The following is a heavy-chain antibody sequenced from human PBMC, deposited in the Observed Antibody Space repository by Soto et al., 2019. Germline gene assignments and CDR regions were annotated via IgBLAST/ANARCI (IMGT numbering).Heavy chain of an antibody. CDR2: IIAVLGIA. V-gene: IGHV1-69*02. D-gene: IGHD4-17*01. J-gene: IGHJ1*01. CDR3: ARAAVTNPPAEFFQH. CDR1: GGTFSSYT. Sequence: QVQLVQSGAEVKKPGSSVKVSCKASGGTFSSYTISWVRQAPGQGLEWMGRIIAVLGIANYAQKFQGRVTITPDKATSTAYMELSSLRSDDTAVYYCARAAVTNPPAEFFQHWGQGTLGTGSS.